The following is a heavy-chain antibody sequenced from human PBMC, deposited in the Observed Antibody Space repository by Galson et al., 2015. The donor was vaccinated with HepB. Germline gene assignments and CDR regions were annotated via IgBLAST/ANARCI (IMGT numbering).Heavy chain of an antibody. V-gene: IGHV4-39*01. CDR3: AEGAPSRGITMVRGVITSWFDP. Sequence: SETLSLTCTVSGGSISSSSYYWGWIRQPPGKGLEWIGSIYYSGSTYYNPSLKSRVTISVDTSKNQFSLKLSSVTAADTAVYYCAEGAPSRGITMVRGVITSWFDPWGQGTLVTVSS. CDR1: GGSISSSSYY. D-gene: IGHD3-10*01. CDR2: IYYSGST. J-gene: IGHJ5*02.